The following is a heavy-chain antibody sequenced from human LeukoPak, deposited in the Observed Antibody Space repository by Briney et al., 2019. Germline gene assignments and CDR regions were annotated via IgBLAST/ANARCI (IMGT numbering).Heavy chain of an antibody. J-gene: IGHJ4*02. D-gene: IGHD5-12*01. CDR3: ARRGYSDYDLEFDY. Sequence: KSSETLSLTCTVPGGSISSSSYYCGWIRQPPGKGLEWIGSIYYSGSTYYNPSLKSRVTISVDTSKNQFSLKLSSVTAADTAVYYCARRGYSDYDLEFDYWGQGTLVTVSS. V-gene: IGHV4-39*01. CDR2: IYYSGST. CDR1: GGSISSSSYY.